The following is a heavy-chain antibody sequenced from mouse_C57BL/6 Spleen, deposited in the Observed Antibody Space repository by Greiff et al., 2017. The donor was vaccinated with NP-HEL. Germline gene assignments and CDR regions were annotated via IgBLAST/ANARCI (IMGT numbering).Heavy chain of an antibody. CDR2: IYPGDGDT. Sequence: VQLQQSGPELVKPGASVKISCKASGYAFSSSWMNWVKQRPGKGLEWIGRIYPGDGDTNYNGKFKGKATLTADKSSSTAYMQLSSLTSEDSAVYFCARGNYSNYAYAMDYWGQGTSVTVSS. CDR1: GYAFSSSW. J-gene: IGHJ4*01. CDR3: ARGNYSNYAYAMDY. D-gene: IGHD2-5*01. V-gene: IGHV1-82*01.